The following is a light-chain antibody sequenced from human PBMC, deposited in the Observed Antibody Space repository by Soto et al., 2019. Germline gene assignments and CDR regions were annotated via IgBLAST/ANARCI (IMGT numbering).Light chain of an antibody. CDR1: QSITTL. CDR3: QHYYSYPWT. CDR2: KAS. Sequence: DIQMTQSPSTLSASVGDRVAITCRASQSITTLLAWYQQKPGKAPKLLIYKASSLESGVPSRFSGSGSGTEFILAISSLQPDDFATYYCQHYYSYPWTFGQGTKVEIK. V-gene: IGKV1-5*03. J-gene: IGKJ1*01.